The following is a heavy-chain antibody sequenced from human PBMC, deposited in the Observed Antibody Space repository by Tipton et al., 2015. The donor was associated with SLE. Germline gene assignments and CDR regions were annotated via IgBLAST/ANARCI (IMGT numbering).Heavy chain of an antibody. CDR2: IYYSGST. Sequence: TLSLTCTVSGGSISSYYWSWIRQPPGKGLEWIGYIYYSGSTNYNPSLKSRVTISVDTSKNQFSLKLSSVTAADTAVYYCARASGYSSSWYGVYYYYYMDVWGKGTTVTVSS. J-gene: IGHJ6*03. CDR3: ARASGYSSSWYGVYYYYYMDV. D-gene: IGHD6-13*01. CDR1: GGSISSYY. V-gene: IGHV4-59*07.